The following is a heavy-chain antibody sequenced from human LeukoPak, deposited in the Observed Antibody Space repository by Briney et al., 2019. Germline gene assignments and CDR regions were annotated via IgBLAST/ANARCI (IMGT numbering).Heavy chain of an antibody. CDR2: IDWNGDIT. D-gene: IGHD3-22*01. CDR3: ARTFTKYYYDSSGILNY. J-gene: IGHJ4*02. CDR1: GFNFADHG. V-gene: IGHV3-20*04. Sequence: PGGSLRLSCAASGFNFADHGMSWVRQAPGKGLEWVSGIDWNGDITGFADSVKGRFTTSRDNAKSSLYLQMNSLRAEDTALYYCARTFTKYYYDSSGILNYWGQGTLVTVSS.